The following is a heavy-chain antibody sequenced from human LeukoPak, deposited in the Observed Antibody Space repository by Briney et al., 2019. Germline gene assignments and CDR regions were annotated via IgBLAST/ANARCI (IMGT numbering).Heavy chain of an antibody. V-gene: IGHV3-30*03. J-gene: IGHJ4*02. CDR2: ISYDGSNS. CDR1: GFTFSGHA. CDR3: ARGAGYSYGYD. Sequence: GGSLRLSCAASGFTFSGHAMVWVRQRPGKGLEWVSFISYDGSNSVHADSVMGRFTISRDNAKNSLYLQMNSLRAEDTAVYYCARGAGYSYGYDWGQGTLVTVSS. D-gene: IGHD5-18*01.